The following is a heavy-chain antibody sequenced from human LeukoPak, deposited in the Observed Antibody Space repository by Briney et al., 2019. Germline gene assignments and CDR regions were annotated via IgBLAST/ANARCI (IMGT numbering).Heavy chain of an antibody. CDR3: ASLPYYYDSSGYPTFDY. V-gene: IGHV3-7*01. CDR2: IKQDGSEK. Sequence: PGGSLRLSCVHSGVTFSNYWISWVRQAPGKGLEWVANIKQDGSEKYYLDSVKGRFTISRDNAKNSVFLQMKSLRAEDTALYYCASLPYYYDSSGYPTFDYWGQGTLVTVSS. J-gene: IGHJ4*02. CDR1: GVTFSNYW. D-gene: IGHD3-22*01.